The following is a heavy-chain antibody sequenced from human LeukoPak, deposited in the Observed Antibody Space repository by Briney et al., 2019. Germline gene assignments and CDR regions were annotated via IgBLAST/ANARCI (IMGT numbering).Heavy chain of an antibody. J-gene: IGHJ4*02. CDR3: AKRGVVIRGLLVIGYHQEAYHYDF. CDR1: GFTFSSYA. D-gene: IGHD3-10*01. V-gene: IGHV3-23*01. Sequence: GGSLRLSCAASGFTFSSYAMSWVRQAPGKGLEWVSAISGSGGSTYYADSVKGRFTISRDNSKNTLYLQMNNLRAEDTAVYFCAKRGVVIRGLLVIGYHQEAYHYDFWGQGVLVTVSS. CDR2: ISGSGGST.